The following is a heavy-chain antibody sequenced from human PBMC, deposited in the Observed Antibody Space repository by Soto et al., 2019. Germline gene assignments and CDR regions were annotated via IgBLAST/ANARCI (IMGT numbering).Heavy chain of an antibody. CDR2: IIPILGIA. Sequence: QVQLVQSGAEVKKPGSSVKVSCKASGGTFSSYTISWVRQAPGQGREWMGRIIPILGIANYAQKFQGRVTITADKSTSTAYMELSSLRSEDTAVYYCARDRLHYYGMDVWGQGTTVTVSS. CDR1: GGTFSSYT. V-gene: IGHV1-69*08. CDR3: ARDRLHYYGMDV. J-gene: IGHJ6*02.